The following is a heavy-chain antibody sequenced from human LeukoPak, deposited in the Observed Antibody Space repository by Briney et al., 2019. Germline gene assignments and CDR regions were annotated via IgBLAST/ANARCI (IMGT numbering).Heavy chain of an antibody. CDR3: AITYCGDRRCYGNNYYYYAMDV. CDR2: IIPMVGTA. CDR1: GGTLITYA. D-gene: IGHD2-21*01. Sequence: SVKVSCKASGGTLITYAISWVRQAPGQGLEWMGGIIPMVGTAHYAQKFQGRVTITADESTSTAYMELSSLRSEDTAVYYCAITYCGDRRCYGNNYYYYAMDVWGQETTVTVSS. J-gene: IGHJ6*02. V-gene: IGHV1-69*13.